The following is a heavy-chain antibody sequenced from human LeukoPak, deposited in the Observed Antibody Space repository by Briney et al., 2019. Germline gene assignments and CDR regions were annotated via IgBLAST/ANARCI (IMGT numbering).Heavy chain of an antibody. CDR2: IHHSGST. CDR3: ACKTTTAVGTFDY. V-gene: IGHV4-4*02. D-gene: IGHD6-13*01. Sequence: RTSGTLSLTCAVSGVSISSSNWWSWVRQPPGKGLEWIGEIHHSGSTNSNPSLKSRVTISVDKSKNQFSLKLSSVTVADTALYYCACKTTTAVGTFDYWGQGTQVTVSS. CDR1: GVSISSSNW. J-gene: IGHJ4*02.